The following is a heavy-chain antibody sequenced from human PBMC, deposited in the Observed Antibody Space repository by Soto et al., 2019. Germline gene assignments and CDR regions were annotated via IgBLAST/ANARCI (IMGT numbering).Heavy chain of an antibody. CDR1: VYAITIYA. J-gene: IGHJ6*01. Sequence: SVNVYRKASVYAITIYAIYWVSKATGQGLEWMGWINGGSGHPEYSQKFQDRVTITRDTSASPAYRERSSLRSEETAVYYCATARVVLLSGFPLRPGRKDCYSYPIDVWGEGTAVT. D-gene: IGHD2-2*01. CDR3: ATARVVLLSGFPLRPGRKDCYSYPIDV. CDR2: INGGSGHP. V-gene: IGHV1-3*01.